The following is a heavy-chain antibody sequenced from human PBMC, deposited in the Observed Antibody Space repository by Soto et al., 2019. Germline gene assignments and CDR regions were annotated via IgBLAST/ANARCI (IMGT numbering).Heavy chain of an antibody. D-gene: IGHD3-10*01. V-gene: IGHV3-33*01. Sequence: QVQLVESGGGVVQPGRSLRLSCAASGFTFSSYGMHWVRQAPGKGLEWVAVIWYDGSNKYYADSVKGRFTISRDNSXXTMYVQMNSLRAEDTAVYYCARDPLWFGELSLLDYWGQGTLVTVSS. CDR3: ARDPLWFGELSLLDY. CDR2: IWYDGSNK. J-gene: IGHJ4*02. CDR1: GFTFSSYG.